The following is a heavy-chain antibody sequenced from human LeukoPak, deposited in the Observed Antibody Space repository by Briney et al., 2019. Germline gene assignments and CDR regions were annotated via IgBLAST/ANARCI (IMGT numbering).Heavy chain of an antibody. V-gene: IGHV3-7*01. J-gene: IGHJ3*02. CDR3: ARGGVPAASRAPLDAFDI. CDR2: IKQDGSEK. D-gene: IGHD2-2*01. Sequence: PGGSLRLSCAASGFTFSSYWMSWVRQAPGKGLEWVANIKQDGSEKYYVDSVKGRFTISRDNAKNLLYLQMNSLRAEDTAVYYCARGGVPAASRAPLDAFDIWGQGTVVTVSS. CDR1: GFTFSSYW.